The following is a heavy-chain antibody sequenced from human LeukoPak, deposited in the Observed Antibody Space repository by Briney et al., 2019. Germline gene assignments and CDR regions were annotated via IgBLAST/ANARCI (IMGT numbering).Heavy chain of an antibody. CDR1: GFTFSSYG. J-gene: IGHJ4*02. Sequence: PGRALRLSCAASGFTFSSYGMHRVRQAPGKGLEWGAVLWYDGSNKYYADSVKGRFTISRDNSKNTLYLQMNSLRAEDTAVYYCARGSPPIAAAIGPDFDYWGQGTLVTVSS. CDR2: LWYDGSNK. V-gene: IGHV3-33*01. D-gene: IGHD6-13*01. CDR3: ARGSPPIAAAIGPDFDY.